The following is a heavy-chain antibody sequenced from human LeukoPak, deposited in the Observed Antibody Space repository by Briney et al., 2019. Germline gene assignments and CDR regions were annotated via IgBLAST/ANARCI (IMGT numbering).Heavy chain of an antibody. CDR1: GVSISDFS. V-gene: IGHV4-59*01. Sequence: SETLSLTSTVSGVSISDFSWSWIRQPPGKGLEWIGNNTNQNPSLKSRVTISLDTSKSQFSLKLTSVTAADTAVYFCAEGGSGWFVSWGLGTLVTVSS. D-gene: IGHD6-19*01. CDR3: AEGGSGWFVS. CDR2: NT. J-gene: IGHJ5*01.